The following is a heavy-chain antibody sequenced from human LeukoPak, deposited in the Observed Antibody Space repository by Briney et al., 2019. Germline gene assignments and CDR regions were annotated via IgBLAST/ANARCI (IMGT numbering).Heavy chain of an antibody. CDR1: GYTFTSYA. CDR2: INAGNGNT. J-gene: IGHJ4*02. V-gene: IGHV1-3*01. Sequence: ASVKVSCKASGYTFTSYAMHWVRQAPGQRLEWMGWINAGNGNTKYSQKFQGRVTITRDTSASTAYMELSSLRSEDTAVYYCASLGYCSGGSCPTGYWGQGTLVTVSS. CDR3: ASLGYCSGGSCPTGY. D-gene: IGHD2-15*01.